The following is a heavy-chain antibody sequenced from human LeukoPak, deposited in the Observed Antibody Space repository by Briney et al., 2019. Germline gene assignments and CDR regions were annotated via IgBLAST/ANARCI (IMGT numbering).Heavy chain of an antibody. J-gene: IGHJ4*02. CDR3: ARDAAGLGY. Sequence: PGGSLRLSCAASGFTFRNHWMHWVRQTPGKGLVWVSRIKGDGTTTTYADSVKGRFTISRDNAKNTVYLQMNSLKGEDTGVYYCARDAAGLGYWGQGTLVTVSS. D-gene: IGHD1-14*01. CDR2: IKGDGTTT. CDR1: GFTFRNHW. V-gene: IGHV3-74*01.